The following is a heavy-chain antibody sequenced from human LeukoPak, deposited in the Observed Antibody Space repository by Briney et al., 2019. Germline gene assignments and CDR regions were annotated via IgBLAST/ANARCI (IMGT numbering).Heavy chain of an antibody. CDR3: AREPRVAGDPTENWFDP. CDR2: IYYSGST. D-gene: IGHD6-19*01. Sequence: PSETLSLTCTVSGGSISSYYWSWIRQPPGKGLEWIGYIYYSGSTNYNPSLKSRVTISVETSKNQFSLKLNSVTAADTAVYYCAREPRVAGDPTENWFDPWGQGTLVTVSS. J-gene: IGHJ5*02. CDR1: GGSISSYY. V-gene: IGHV4-59*01.